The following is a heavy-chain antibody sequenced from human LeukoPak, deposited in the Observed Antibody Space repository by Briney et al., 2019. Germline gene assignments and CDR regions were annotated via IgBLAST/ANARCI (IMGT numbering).Heavy chain of an antibody. V-gene: IGHV3-23*01. Sequence: HAGGSLRLSCAASGFTFSSYAMSWVRQAPGKGLEWVSALSGSAGSTYYADSVTGRFTISRDNSKNTLYLQMNSLRAEDTAVYYCARVHHSSSWGTDDCWGQGTLVTVSS. J-gene: IGHJ4*02. D-gene: IGHD6-13*01. CDR3: ARVHHSSSWGTDDC. CDR2: LSGSAGST. CDR1: GFTFSSYA.